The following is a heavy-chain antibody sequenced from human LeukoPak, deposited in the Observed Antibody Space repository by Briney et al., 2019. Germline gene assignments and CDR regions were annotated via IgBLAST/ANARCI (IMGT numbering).Heavy chain of an antibody. CDR2: INPNSGGT. Sequence: ASVKVSCKSSGYTFTGYYMHWVRQAPGQGLEWMGWINPNSGGTNYAQKFQGRVTMTRDTSISTAYMELSRLRSDGTAVYYCARELITGTTSGNYWGQGTLVTVSS. CDR3: ARELITGTTSGNY. D-gene: IGHD1-20*01. CDR1: GYTFTGYY. J-gene: IGHJ4*02. V-gene: IGHV1-2*02.